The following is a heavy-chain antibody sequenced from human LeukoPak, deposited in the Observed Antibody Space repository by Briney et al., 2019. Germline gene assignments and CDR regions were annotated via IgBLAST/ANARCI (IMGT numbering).Heavy chain of an antibody. CDR1: GGTFNSYT. CDR3: ARGPPFQGAAAGRPWDV. J-gene: IGHJ6*04. D-gene: IGHD6-13*01. Sequence: ASVKVSCEASGGTFNSYTISWVRQAPGQGLEWMGWISAYDGNTNYAQKLQGRVTMTTDTSTSTAYMELRSLRSDDTAVYYCARGPPFQGAAAGRPWDVWGKGTTVTVSS. CDR2: ISAYDGNT. V-gene: IGHV1-18*01.